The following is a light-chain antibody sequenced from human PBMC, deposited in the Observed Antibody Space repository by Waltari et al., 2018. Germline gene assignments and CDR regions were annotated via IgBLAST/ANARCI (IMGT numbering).Light chain of an antibody. V-gene: IGLV1-36*01. CDR1: TSNIGKNA. CDR3: AAWDDNVNAVV. J-gene: IGLJ2*01. CDR2: FDD. Sequence: QSVLTQPPSLSAAPSQRVTISCFGSTSNIGKNAVNWYQQFPGKAPKVLIYFDDLLPSGVSDRFSGSKSGTSASLAISGLQSEDEADYYCAAWDDNVNAVVFGGGTKLTVL.